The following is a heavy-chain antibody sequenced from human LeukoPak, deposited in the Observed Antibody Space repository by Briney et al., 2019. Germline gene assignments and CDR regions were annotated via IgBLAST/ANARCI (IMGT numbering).Heavy chain of an antibody. CDR2: IYYSGST. J-gene: IGHJ6*01. D-gene: IGHD5-12*01. Sequence: PSETLSFTGTVSGGSISSYYWSWIRQPPGQGLEWIGYIYYSGSTNYNPSLKSRVTISVDTSKNQFSLKLSSMTAADTAVYYCARDQGGYDKGDYYYYGMDVWGKGPRSPSPQ. CDR3: ARDQGGYDKGDYYYYGMDV. V-gene: IGHV4-59*01. CDR1: GGSISSYY.